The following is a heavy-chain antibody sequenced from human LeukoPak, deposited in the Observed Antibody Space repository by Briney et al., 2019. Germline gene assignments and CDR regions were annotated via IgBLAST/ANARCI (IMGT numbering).Heavy chain of an antibody. CDR2: IDSSSRYI. Sequence: AGGSLRLSCAASGFTFSSYNMDWVRQAPGKGLEWVSCIDSSSRYIYQADSVKGRFTISRDNAKSSVFLQKNSLRAEDTAVYYCARVGGHCTSTSCPPPDYWGQGTLVTVSS. V-gene: IGHV3-21*01. D-gene: IGHD2-2*01. CDR3: ARVGGHCTSTSCPPPDY. J-gene: IGHJ4*02. CDR1: GFTFSSYN.